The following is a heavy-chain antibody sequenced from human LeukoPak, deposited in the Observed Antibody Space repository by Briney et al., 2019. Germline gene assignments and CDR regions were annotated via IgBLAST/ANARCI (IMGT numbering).Heavy chain of an antibody. J-gene: IGHJ4*02. CDR3: ARGRFSGGWEI. CDR1: GRSISSYY. V-gene: IGHV4-59*01. Sequence: SETLSLTCTVSGRSISSYYGSWLRQPPGKGLEWIGYIYYSGSTNYNPSLKSRVTIPVDTSKNQFSLKLSSVTAADTAVYYCARGRFSGGWEIWGQGTLVTVSS. D-gene: IGHD2-15*01. CDR2: IYYSGST.